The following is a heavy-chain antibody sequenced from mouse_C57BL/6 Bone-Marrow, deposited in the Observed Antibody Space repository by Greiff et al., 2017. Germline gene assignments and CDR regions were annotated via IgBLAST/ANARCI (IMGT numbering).Heavy chain of an antibody. J-gene: IGHJ1*03. V-gene: IGHV5-4*01. D-gene: IGHD2-4*01. Sequence: EVQLVESGGGLVKPGGSLKLSCAASGFTFSSYAMSWVRQTPEKRLEWVATISDGGSYTYYPDNVKGRFTISRDNAKNNLYLQMSHLKSEDTAMYYCAREGLRRGDWYFDVWGTGTTVTVSS. CDR2: ISDGGSYT. CDR3: AREGLRRGDWYFDV. CDR1: GFTFSSYA.